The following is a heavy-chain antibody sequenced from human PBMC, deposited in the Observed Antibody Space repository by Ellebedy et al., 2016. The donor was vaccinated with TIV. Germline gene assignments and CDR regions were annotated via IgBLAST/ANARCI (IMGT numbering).Heavy chain of an antibody. Sequence: PGGSLRLSCTGSGYNFTAFWIYWVRQMPGKGLEWMGRIDPGDSNTHYNPSLQGHVTISADRSITTAYLQWSSLKASDSAMYYCVRQGPWSELEAWGQGTLVTVSS. D-gene: IGHD1-7*01. CDR3: VRQGPWSELEA. CDR1: GYNFTAFW. V-gene: IGHV5-10-1*01. CDR2: IDPGDSNT. J-gene: IGHJ5*02.